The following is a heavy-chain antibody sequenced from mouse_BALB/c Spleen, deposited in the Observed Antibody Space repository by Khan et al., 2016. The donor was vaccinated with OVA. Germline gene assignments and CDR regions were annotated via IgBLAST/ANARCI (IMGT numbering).Heavy chain of an antibody. CDR2: IYPATGST. CDR1: GYIFTSFW. J-gene: IGHJ4*01. CDR3: ERRAPDDAMDY. Sequence: QVQLKESGAEVVRPGASVKLSCKTSGYIFTSFWIQWVKQRSGQGLEWIARIYPATGSTYYNEKFKGKATLNADKSSNTVYMHLSSLKSEDSAVYFCERRAPDDAMDYWGQGTSVTVSS. V-gene: IGHV1S132*01. D-gene: IGHD3-3*01.